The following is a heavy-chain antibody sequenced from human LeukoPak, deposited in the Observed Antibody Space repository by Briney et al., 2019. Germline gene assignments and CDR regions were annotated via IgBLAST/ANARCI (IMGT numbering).Heavy chain of an antibody. D-gene: IGHD1-7*01. CDR3: ARGQTTFGP. Sequence: GXXLRLSCAVSGFAFSSYWMSWVRQAPGKGLEWVANIKRDGSEKYYVDSVKGRFTISRDNAKNSLFLQMNSLTAEDTAVYYCARGQTTFGPWGQRTLVTVSS. CDR2: IKRDGSEK. J-gene: IGHJ5*02. V-gene: IGHV3-7*01. CDR1: GFAFSSYW.